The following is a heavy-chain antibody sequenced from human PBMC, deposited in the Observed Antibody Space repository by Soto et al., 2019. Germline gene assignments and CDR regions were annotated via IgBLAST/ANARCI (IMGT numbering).Heavy chain of an antibody. CDR1: GGSISSGGYY. V-gene: IGHV4-31*03. CDR3: ARALLYSSSWYGGYYYYGMDV. Sequence: SETLSLTCTVSGGSISSGGYYWSWIRQHPGKGLEWIGYIYYSGSTYYNPSLKIRVTISVDTSKNQFSLKLSSVTAADTAVYYCARALLYSSSWYGGYYYYGMDVWGQGTTVTVSS. J-gene: IGHJ6*02. D-gene: IGHD6-13*01. CDR2: IYYSGST.